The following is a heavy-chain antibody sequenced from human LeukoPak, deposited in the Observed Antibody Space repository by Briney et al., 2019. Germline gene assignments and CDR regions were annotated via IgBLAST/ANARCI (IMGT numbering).Heavy chain of an antibody. CDR2: ISAYNGIT. CDR3: ARRLGSSSWYAFDY. D-gene: IGHD6-13*01. V-gene: IGHV1-18*01. J-gene: IGHJ4*02. CDR1: GYTFTSYG. Sequence: ASVKVSCKASGYTFTSYGISWVRQAPGQGLEWMGWISAYNGITNYAQKLQGRVTMTTDTSTSTAYMELRSLRSDDTAVYYCARRLGSSSWYAFDYWGQGTLVTVSS.